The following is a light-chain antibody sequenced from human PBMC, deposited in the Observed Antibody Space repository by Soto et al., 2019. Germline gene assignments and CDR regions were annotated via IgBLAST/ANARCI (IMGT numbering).Light chain of an antibody. CDR3: QKYNSAPLT. CDR2: AAS. V-gene: IGKV1-27*01. CDR1: QGIAPY. J-gene: IGKJ4*01. Sequence: DVQMTLSPSSLSASVGDRVTITCRASQGIAPYLAWFQQKPGKVPKLLIYAASTLQSGVPSRFSGSGSGTEFTLTISSLQPEDVATYYCQKYNSAPLTFGGGTKVEIK.